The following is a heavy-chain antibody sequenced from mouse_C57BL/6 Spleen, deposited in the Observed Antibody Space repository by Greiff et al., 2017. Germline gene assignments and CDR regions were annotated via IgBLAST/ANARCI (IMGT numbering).Heavy chain of an antibody. V-gene: IGHV1-54*01. D-gene: IGHD2-3*01. CDR3: ARPIYDGYPYYFDY. CDR1: GYAFTNYL. J-gene: IGHJ2*01. CDR2: INPGSGGT. Sequence: VQRVESGAELVRPGTSVKVSCKASGYAFTNYLIEWVKQRPGQGLEWIGVINPGSGGTNYNEKFKGKATLTADKSSSTAYMQLSSLTSEDSAVYFCARPIYDGYPYYFDYWGQGTTLTVSS.